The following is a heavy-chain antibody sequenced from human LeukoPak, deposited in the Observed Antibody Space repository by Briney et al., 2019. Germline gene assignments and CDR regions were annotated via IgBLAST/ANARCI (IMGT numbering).Heavy chain of an antibody. J-gene: IGHJ4*02. D-gene: IGHD6-19*01. V-gene: IGHV4-34*01. CDR3: AIYLDSSGDY. CDR1: GGSFSGYY. CDR2: INHSGST. Sequence: SETLSLTCAVYGGSFSGYYWSWIRQPPGKGLEWIGEINHSGSTNYNPSLKSRVTISVDTSKNQFSLKLSSVTAADTAVYYCAIYLDSSGDYWGQGTLVTVSS.